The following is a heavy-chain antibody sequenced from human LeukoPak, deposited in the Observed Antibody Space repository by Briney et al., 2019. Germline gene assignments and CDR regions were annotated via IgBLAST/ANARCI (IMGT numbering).Heavy chain of an antibody. Sequence: GGSLRLSCAASGFTFSSYAMSWVRQAPGKGLEWVSAISGSGGSTYYADSVKGRFTISRDNSKNTLYLQMNSLRAEDTAVYYCAKDVRGITMARGVITPGYWGQGTLVTVSS. D-gene: IGHD3-10*01. CDR1: GFTFSSYA. J-gene: IGHJ4*02. V-gene: IGHV3-23*01. CDR3: AKDVRGITMARGVITPGY. CDR2: ISGSGGST.